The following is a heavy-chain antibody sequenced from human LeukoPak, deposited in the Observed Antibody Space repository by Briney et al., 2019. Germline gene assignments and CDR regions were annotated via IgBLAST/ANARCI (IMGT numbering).Heavy chain of an antibody. V-gene: IGHV3-9*01. Sequence: GGSLRLSCATPGFTFDDYATYWVRQAPGKGLEWVSGISWNSDSIGYADSVKGRFTILRDSARNSLYLQMNNLRREDTAFYYCAKVLPRNGYGAFDYWGQGAQVIVSS. D-gene: IGHD4-17*01. J-gene: IGHJ4*02. CDR2: ISWNSDSI. CDR1: GFTFDDYA. CDR3: AKVLPRNGYGAFDY.